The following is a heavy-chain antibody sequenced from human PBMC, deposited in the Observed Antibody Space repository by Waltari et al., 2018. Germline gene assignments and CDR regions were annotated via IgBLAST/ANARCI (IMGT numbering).Heavy chain of an antibody. CDR3: AREGIPYSSGWFDY. CDR2: IYTSGGT. CDR1: GGSISSGSYY. J-gene: IGHJ4*02. D-gene: IGHD6-19*01. Sequence: QVQLQESGPGLVKPSQTLSLTCTVSGGSISSGSYYWSWIRQPAGKGLEWIRRIYTSGGTTYNPSLTGRVTRTVDTSKNQFSLKLSSVTAADTAVYYCAREGIPYSSGWFDYWGQGTLVTVSS. V-gene: IGHV4-61*02.